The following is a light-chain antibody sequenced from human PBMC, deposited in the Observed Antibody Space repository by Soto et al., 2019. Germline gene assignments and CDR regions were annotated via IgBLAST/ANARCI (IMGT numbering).Light chain of an antibody. CDR3: CSYAGGITLV. Sequence: QSALTQPASVPGSPGQSITISCTGTSSDVGSYNLVSWYQQHPGKAPKLMIYDVSERPSGVSNRFSGSKSGNTASLTISGLQAEDEADYYCCSYAGGITLVFGGGTKLTVL. CDR1: SSDVGSYNL. V-gene: IGLV2-23*02. CDR2: DVS. J-gene: IGLJ2*01.